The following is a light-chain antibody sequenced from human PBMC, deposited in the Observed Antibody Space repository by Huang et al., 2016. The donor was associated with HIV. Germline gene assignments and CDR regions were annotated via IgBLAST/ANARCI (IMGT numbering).Light chain of an antibody. J-gene: IGKJ1*01. CDR1: QSVGSY. Sequence: VLTQSPATLSLSPGERATLSCRAGQSVGSYLAWYQQTPGQAPRLLVSDASHRATGIPARFSGSGSGTDFTLTISSLEPEDFAVYYCHQHSSWPGTFGQGTRVEIK. CDR2: DAS. CDR3: HQHSSWPGT. V-gene: IGKV3-11*01.